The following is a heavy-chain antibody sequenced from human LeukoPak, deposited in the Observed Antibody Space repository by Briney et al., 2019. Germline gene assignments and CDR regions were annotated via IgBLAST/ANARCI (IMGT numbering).Heavy chain of an antibody. CDR1: GFTFSSYG. J-gene: IGHJ5*02. V-gene: IGHV3-30*02. Sequence: GGSLRLSCAASGFTFSSYGMHWVRQAPGKGLEWVAFIRYDGSNKYYADSVKGRLTISRDNSKNTLYLQMNSLRGEDTAVYYCARAAAETGSFRDNWFDPWGQGTLVTVSS. D-gene: IGHD3-9*01. CDR3: ARAAAETGSFRDNWFDP. CDR2: IRYDGSNK.